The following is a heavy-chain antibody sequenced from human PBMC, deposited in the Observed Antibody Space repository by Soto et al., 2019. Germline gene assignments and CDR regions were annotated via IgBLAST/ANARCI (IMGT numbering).Heavy chain of an antibody. V-gene: IGHV3-7*01. CDR1: GFTFSSYW. J-gene: IGHJ3*02. CDR3: ARDYDFWSGEKAERDAFDI. Sequence: GGSLRLSCAASGFTFSSYWMSWVRQAPGKGLEWVANIKQDGSEKYYVDSVKGRFTISRDNAKNSLYLQMNSLRAEDTAVYYCARDYDFWSGEKAERDAFDIWGQGTMVTVSS. D-gene: IGHD3-3*01. CDR2: IKQDGSEK.